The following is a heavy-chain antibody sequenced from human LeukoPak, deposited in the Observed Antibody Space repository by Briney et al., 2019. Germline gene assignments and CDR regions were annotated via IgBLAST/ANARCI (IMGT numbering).Heavy chain of an antibody. J-gene: IGHJ3*02. D-gene: IGHD1-26*01. CDR2: IYYSGST. V-gene: IGHV4-39*01. Sequence: SETLSLTCTVSGGSISSSSYCWGWIRQPPGKGLEWIGSIYYSGSTYYNPSLKSRVTISIDTSKNQFSLELSSVTATDTAIYYCARQGGGGRAFDIWGQGTMVTVSS. CDR3: ARQGGGGRAFDI. CDR1: GGSISSSSYC.